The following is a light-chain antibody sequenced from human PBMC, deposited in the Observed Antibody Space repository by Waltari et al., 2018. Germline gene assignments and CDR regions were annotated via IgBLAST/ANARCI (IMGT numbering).Light chain of an antibody. Sequence: SYELTQAPSVSVSPGQTATISCSGDVLPHTYAYWYQQKPGQAPVVVLYKDTQRPSGIPERFSGSSSGTTVTLTISGVQAEDEADYYCQSIDSIVVFGGGTKLTV. CDR3: QSIDSIVV. J-gene: IGLJ2*01. V-gene: IGLV3-25*03. CDR2: KDT. CDR1: VLPHTY.